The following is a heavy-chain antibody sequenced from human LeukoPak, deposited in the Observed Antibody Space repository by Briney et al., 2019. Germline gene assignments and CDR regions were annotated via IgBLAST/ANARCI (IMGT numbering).Heavy chain of an antibody. Sequence: SETLSLTCTVSGGSITSSKYYWGWIRQPPGKGLERIGNIYYGGSTYYNPSLKSRVTMSIDTSKNQFSLKLSSVTAADTAVYYCVGTKQVVHSDYFDYWGQGTLVTVSS. CDR2: IYYGGST. CDR3: VGTKQVVHSDYFDY. J-gene: IGHJ4*02. V-gene: IGHV4-39*07. CDR1: GGSITSSKYY. D-gene: IGHD6-6*01.